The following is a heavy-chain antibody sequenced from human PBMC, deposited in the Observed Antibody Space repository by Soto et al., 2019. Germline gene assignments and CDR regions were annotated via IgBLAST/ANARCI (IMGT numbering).Heavy chain of an antibody. CDR2: ISYDGSNK. J-gene: IGHJ6*02. D-gene: IGHD3-3*01. Sequence: GGSLRLSCAASGFTFSSYAMHWVRQAPGKGLEWVAVISYDGSNKYYADSVKGRFTISRDNSKNTLYLQMNSLRAEDTAVYYCARGWSGDYDFWSGYPGQYYYYYYGMDVWGQGTTVTVSS. CDR3: ARGWSGDYDFWSGYPGQYYYYYYGMDV. CDR1: GFTFSSYA. V-gene: IGHV3-30-3*01.